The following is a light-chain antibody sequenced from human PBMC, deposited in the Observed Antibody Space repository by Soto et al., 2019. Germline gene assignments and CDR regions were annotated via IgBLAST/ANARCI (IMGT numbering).Light chain of an antibody. CDR2: DAS. V-gene: IGKV1-5*01. CDR3: QHFKRDFQT. J-gene: IGKJ1*01. CDR1: QSIGSS. Sequence: DIKMSQSPSTLSASVGDRVTLTCRASQSIGSSLSWYQQKPGKAPNLLLSDASGLERVVPSRFSGSGVGTEVTRTIRSLQHDYFATYGCQHFKRDFQTFGQGTKVDIK.